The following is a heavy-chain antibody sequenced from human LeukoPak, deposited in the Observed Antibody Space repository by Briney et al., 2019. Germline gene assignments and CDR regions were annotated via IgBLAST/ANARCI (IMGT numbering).Heavy chain of an antibody. D-gene: IGHD6-19*01. Sequence: PSETLSLTCTVSGGSISSYYWSWIRQPAGKGLEWIGRIYTSGSTNYNPSLKSRVTMSVDTSKNQFSLKLSSVTAADTAVYYCARTDSSGWYRGLDYWGQGTLVTVSS. CDR3: ARTDSSGWYRGLDY. J-gene: IGHJ4*02. CDR1: GGSISSYY. V-gene: IGHV4-4*07. CDR2: IYTSGST.